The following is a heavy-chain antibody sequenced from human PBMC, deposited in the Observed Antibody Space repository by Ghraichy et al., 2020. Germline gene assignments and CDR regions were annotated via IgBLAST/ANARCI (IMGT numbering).Heavy chain of an antibody. V-gene: IGHV3-30*18. CDR1: GFTFSSYG. D-gene: IGHD3-10*01. CDR2: ISYDGSNK. CDR3: AKGHRVRGVLNNFDY. J-gene: IGHJ4*02. Sequence: GGSLRLSCAASGFTFSSYGMHWVRQAPGKGLEWVAVISYDGSNKYYADSVKGRFTISRDNSKNTLYLQMNSLRAEDTAVYYCAKGHRVRGVLNNFDYWGQGTLVTVSS.